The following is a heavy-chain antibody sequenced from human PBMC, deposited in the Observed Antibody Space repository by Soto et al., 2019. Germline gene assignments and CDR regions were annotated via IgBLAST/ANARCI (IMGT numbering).Heavy chain of an antibody. V-gene: IGHV4-59*08. Sequence: PSETLSLTCTVSGGSITGYYWSWIRQPPGKGPEWIGNIHYSGSTNYNPSLKSRVTISVDTSKNQFSLKLSSVTAADTAVYYCASRWGYAFDIWGQGTMVTVSS. D-gene: IGHD1-26*01. CDR1: GGSITGYY. CDR3: ASRWGYAFDI. CDR2: IHYSGST. J-gene: IGHJ3*02.